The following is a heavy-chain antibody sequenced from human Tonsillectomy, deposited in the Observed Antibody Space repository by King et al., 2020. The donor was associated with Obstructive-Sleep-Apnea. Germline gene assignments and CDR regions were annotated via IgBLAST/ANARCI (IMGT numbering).Heavy chain of an antibody. J-gene: IGHJ6*02. CDR3: ATFKDGCMDV. Sequence: HVQLVESGGGVVQPGGSLRLSCVTSGFTFSDYGMFWVRQAPDNGLEGVAVIWYDGIKKYYGDSVRGRFTISRDDSRNTLYLQMNRLRVKDSAMYYCATFKDGCMDVWGQGTTVTVSS. V-gene: IGHV3-33*01. CDR1: GFTFSDYG. CDR2: IWYDGIKK.